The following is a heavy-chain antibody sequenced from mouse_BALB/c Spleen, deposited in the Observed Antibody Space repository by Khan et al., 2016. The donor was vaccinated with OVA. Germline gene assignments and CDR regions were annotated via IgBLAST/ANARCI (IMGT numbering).Heavy chain of an antibody. J-gene: IGHJ4*01. V-gene: IGHV3-2*02. CDR3: ARQNYYGYAMDY. Sequence: EVQLQESGPGLVKPSQSLSLTCTVTGYSITSNYAWNWIRQFPGNKLEWMGYISYSGRTSYNPSLKSRISITRDTSENQFFLQLNSVTTEDTATYYCARQNYYGYAMDYWGQGTSVTVSS. CDR1: GYSITSNYA. D-gene: IGHD1-1*01. CDR2: ISYSGRT.